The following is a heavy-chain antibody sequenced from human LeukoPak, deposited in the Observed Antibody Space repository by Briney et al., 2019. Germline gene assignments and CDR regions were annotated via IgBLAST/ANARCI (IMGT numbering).Heavy chain of an antibody. D-gene: IGHD2-15*01. J-gene: IGHJ5*02. CDR1: GDSVSSNSAT. CDR2: TYYRSKWYN. V-gene: IGHV6-1*01. CDR3: ARDRIEYCSGGSCYDAWFDP. Sequence: SQTLSLTCAISGDSVSSNSATWNWIRQSPSRGLEWLGRTYYRSKWYNDYAASVKSRITIKPDTSKNQFSLQLNSVTPEDTAVYYCARDRIEYCSGGSCYDAWFDPWGQGTLVTVSS.